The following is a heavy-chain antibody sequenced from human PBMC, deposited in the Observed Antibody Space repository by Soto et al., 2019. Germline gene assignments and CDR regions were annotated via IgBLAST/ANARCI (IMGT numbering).Heavy chain of an antibody. CDR1: GFTFSSYG. CDR3: AKDSSSWSYYYYGMDV. Sequence: GGSLRLSCAASGFTFSSYGMHWVRQAPGKGLEWVAVISYDGSNKYYADSVKGRFTISRDNSKNTLYLQMNSLRAEDTAVYYCAKDSSSWSYYYYGMDVWGQGTTVTVSS. CDR2: ISYDGSNK. V-gene: IGHV3-30*18. J-gene: IGHJ6*02. D-gene: IGHD6-13*01.